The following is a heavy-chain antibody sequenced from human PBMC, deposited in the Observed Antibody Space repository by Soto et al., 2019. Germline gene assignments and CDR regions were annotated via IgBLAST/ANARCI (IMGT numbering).Heavy chain of an antibody. J-gene: IGHJ4*02. CDR3: ASAEV. V-gene: IGHV4-61*01. CDR2: IYYSGST. CDR1: GGSVSSGSYY. Sequence: XATLSLTCTVSGGSVSSGSYYWSWIRQPPGKGLEWIGYIYYSGSTNYNPSLKSRVTISVDTSKNQFSLKLSSVTAEDTAVYYCASAEVWGQGTLVTVSS.